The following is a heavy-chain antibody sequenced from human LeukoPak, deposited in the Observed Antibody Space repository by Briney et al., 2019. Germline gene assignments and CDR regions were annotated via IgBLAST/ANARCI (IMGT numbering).Heavy chain of an antibody. J-gene: IGHJ4*02. D-gene: IGHD3-22*01. CDR3: ARVEGDFYDSSGYYSYFDY. CDR2: ISYGGSNK. Sequence: GRSLRLSCAASGFTFSSYAMHWVRQAPGKGLEWVAVISYGGSNKYYADSVKGRFTISRDNSKNTLYLQMNGLRAEDTAVYYCARVEGDFYDSSGYYSYFDYWGQGTLVTVSS. CDR1: GFTFSSYA. V-gene: IGHV3-30-3*01.